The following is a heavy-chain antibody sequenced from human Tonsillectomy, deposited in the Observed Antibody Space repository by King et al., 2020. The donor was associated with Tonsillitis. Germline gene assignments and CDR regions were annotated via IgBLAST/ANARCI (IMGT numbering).Heavy chain of an antibody. D-gene: IGHD3-9*01. CDR1: GLTFISHA. Sequence: QLVQSGGGVVQPGRSLRLSCAASGLTFISHAIHWVRQAPGKGLEWVAVISNDGSNKYYADSVKGRFTISRDSSKNTLYLQMNSLRGEDTAVYYCAKDSGGRYFDWFDYGMDVWGQGTTVTVSS. V-gene: IGHV3-30*18. CDR2: ISNDGSNK. J-gene: IGHJ6*02. CDR3: AKDSGGRYFDWFDYGMDV.